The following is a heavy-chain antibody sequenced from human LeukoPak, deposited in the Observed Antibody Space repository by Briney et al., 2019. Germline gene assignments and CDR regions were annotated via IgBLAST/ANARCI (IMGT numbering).Heavy chain of an antibody. CDR2: IYHSGST. J-gene: IGHJ5*02. Sequence: SETLSLTCTVSGDSISSSTYYWGWIRQTPGKGLECIGIIYHSGSTYYNPSLKSRVAMSVDTSKNLFSLNLSSVTAADTAVYYRAGHERIGWRFNWFDPWGQGILVTVSS. CDR1: GDSISSSTYY. D-gene: IGHD6-19*01. CDR3: AGHERIGWRFNWFDP. V-gene: IGHV4-39*01.